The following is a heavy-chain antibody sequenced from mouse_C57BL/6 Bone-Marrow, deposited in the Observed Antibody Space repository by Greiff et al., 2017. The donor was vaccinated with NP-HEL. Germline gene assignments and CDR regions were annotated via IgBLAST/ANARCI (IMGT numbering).Heavy chain of an antibody. J-gene: IGHJ2*01. Sequence: VQLVESGPELVKPGASVKISCKASGYSFTSSYIHWVKQRPGQGLEWIGWIYPGSGNTKYNEKFKGKATLTADTSSSTAYMQLSSLTSEDSAVYYCARGVVDYWGQGTTLTVAS. D-gene: IGHD1-1*02. CDR2: IYPGSGNT. CDR3: ARGVVDY. V-gene: IGHV1-66*01. CDR1: GYSFTSSY.